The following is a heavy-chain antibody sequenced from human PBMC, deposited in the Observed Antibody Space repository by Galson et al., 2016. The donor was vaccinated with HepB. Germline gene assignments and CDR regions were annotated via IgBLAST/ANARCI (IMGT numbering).Heavy chain of an antibody. CDR2: ISSSSTTI. D-gene: IGHD6-6*01. Sequence: SLRLSCAGSGFTFSSYTMTWVRQAPGKGLEWLSYISSSSTTIFYADSVRGRFTVSRDNAKTSLYLQINSLRAQDTAVYYCSCHSSSSWFDYGGQGTLLTVSS. CDR3: SCHSSSSWFDY. V-gene: IGHV3-48*04. J-gene: IGHJ4*02. CDR1: GFTFSSYT.